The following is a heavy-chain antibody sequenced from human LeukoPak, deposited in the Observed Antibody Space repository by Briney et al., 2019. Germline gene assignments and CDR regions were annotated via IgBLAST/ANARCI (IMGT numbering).Heavy chain of an antibody. CDR3: AKDMWELTWYFDL. D-gene: IGHD1-26*01. J-gene: IGHJ2*01. CDR1: GFPFSSYA. Sequence: GGSLRLSCAASGFPFSSYAMSWVRQAPEKGLEWVSTFSGSVGSTYYADSVKGRFTISRDNSKNTLYLQMNSLRAEDTAVYYCAKDMWELTWYFDLWGRGTLVTVSS. CDR2: FSGSVGST. V-gene: IGHV3-23*01.